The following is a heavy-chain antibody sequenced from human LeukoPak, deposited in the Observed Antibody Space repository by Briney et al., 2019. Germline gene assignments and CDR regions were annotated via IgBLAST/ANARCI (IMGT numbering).Heavy chain of an antibody. CDR1: GGTFSSYA. Sequence: SVKVSCKASGGTFSSYAISWVRQAPGQGLEWMGGIIPIFGTANYAQKFQGRVTITADKSTSTAYMELSSLRSEDTAVYYCARVLGLYDSSGYYEDYWGQGTLVTVSS. CDR3: ARVLGLYDSSGYYEDY. V-gene: IGHV1-69*06. J-gene: IGHJ4*02. D-gene: IGHD3-22*01. CDR2: IIPIFGTA.